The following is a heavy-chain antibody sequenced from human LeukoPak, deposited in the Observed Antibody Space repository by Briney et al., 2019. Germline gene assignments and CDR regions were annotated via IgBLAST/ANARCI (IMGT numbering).Heavy chain of an antibody. CDR3: ARDHPDSSSWYDAFDI. CDR1: GLTFSSYS. D-gene: IGHD6-13*01. Sequence: GGSLRLSCAASGLTFSSYSMNWVRQAPGKGLEWVSYISSSSSTIYYADSVKGRFTISRDNAKNSLYLQMNSLRAEDTAVYYCARDHPDSSSWYDAFDIWGQGTMVTVSS. CDR2: ISSSSSTI. J-gene: IGHJ3*02. V-gene: IGHV3-48*01.